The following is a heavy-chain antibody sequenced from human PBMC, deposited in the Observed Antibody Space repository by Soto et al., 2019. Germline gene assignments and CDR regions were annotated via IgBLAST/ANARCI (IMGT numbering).Heavy chain of an antibody. CDR1: GGTLSSYA. D-gene: IGHD6-6*01. Sequence: ASVKVSCKDSGGTLSSYAISWVRQAPGQGLEWMGGIIPIFGTANYAQKFQGRVTITADESTSTAYMELSSLRSEDTAVYYCASPSSIAARLFTYWGQGTLVTV. CDR2: IIPIFGTA. J-gene: IGHJ4*02. CDR3: ASPSSIAARLFTY. V-gene: IGHV1-69*13.